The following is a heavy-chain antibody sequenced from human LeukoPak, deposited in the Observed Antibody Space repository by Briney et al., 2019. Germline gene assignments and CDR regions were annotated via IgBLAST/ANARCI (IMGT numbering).Heavy chain of an antibody. V-gene: IGHV2-5*01. D-gene: IGHD3-10*01. Sequence: SGPTLVNPTQTLTLTCTFSGFSLSTSGVGVGWIRQPPGKALEWLALIYWNDDKRYSPFLKSRLTITKDTSKNQVVLTMTNMDPVDTATYYCAHSMVRGPNQGGFDYWGQGTLVTVSS. CDR1: GFSLSTSGVG. CDR3: AHSMVRGPNQGGFDY. CDR2: IYWNDDK. J-gene: IGHJ4*02.